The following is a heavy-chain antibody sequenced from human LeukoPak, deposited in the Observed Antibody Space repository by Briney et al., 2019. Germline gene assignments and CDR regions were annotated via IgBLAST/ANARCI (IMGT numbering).Heavy chain of an antibody. CDR2: IYYSGST. CDR3: ARGGWYPESFQH. D-gene: IGHD6-19*01. Sequence: SETLSLTCTVSGGSISNSYWNWIRQPPGKGLEWIGYIYYSGSTNYNPSLKSRVTISVDTSKNQFSLKLSSVTAADTAVYYCARGGWYPESFQHWGQGALVTVSS. J-gene: IGHJ1*01. CDR1: GGSISNSY. V-gene: IGHV4-59*01.